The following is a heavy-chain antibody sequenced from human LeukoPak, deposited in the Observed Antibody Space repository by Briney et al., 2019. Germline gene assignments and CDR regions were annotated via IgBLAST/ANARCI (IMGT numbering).Heavy chain of an antibody. CDR1: GGSITFSYF. Sequence: SETLSLTCTVSGGSITFSYFWGWVRQPPGKGLEWIGSIYYDGSTYYNPSLKSRVTISVDTSKNQFSLKLSSVTAADTAVYYCARPRTTVTTYDAFDMWDQGTMVTVSS. CDR3: ARPRTTVTTYDAFDM. CDR2: IYYDGST. D-gene: IGHD4-11*01. J-gene: IGHJ3*02. V-gene: IGHV4-39*01.